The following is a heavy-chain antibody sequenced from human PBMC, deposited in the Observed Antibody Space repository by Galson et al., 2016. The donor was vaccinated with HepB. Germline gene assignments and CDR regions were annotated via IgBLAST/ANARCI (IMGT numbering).Heavy chain of an antibody. V-gene: IGHV3-73*01. D-gene: IGHD4-11*01. J-gene: IGHJ6*02. CDR3: ASTIVTALSHYYYGIDV. CDR1: GFTFSGSA. Sequence: SLRLSCAASGFTFSGSAMYWVRQASGKGLEWVGRIRSKPNSYATAYGASVNGRFTIARDDSKNTAYLQMNSLKTEDTAVYYCASTIVTALSHYYYGIDVWGRGTTVTVSS. CDR2: IRSKPNSYAT.